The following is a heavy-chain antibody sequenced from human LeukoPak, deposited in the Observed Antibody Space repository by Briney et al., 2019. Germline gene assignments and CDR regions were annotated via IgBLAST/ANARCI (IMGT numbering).Heavy chain of an antibody. CDR3: ARHGGYHSPIDY. D-gene: IGHD3-22*01. CDR2: IYYTGST. CDR1: GASISSYY. Sequence: KPSETLSLTCTVSGASISSYYRSWVRQPPGKGLEWIGYIYYTGSTNYNPSLKSRVSISVDTSKNQFSLKLSSVTAADTAVYYCARHGGYHSPIDYWGQGTLVTVSS. J-gene: IGHJ4*02. V-gene: IGHV4-59*08.